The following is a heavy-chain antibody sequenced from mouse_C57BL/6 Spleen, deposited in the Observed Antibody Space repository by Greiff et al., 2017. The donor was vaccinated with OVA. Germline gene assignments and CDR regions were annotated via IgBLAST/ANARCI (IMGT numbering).Heavy chain of an antibody. CDR1: GFSLTSYG. Sequence: VKVVESGPGLVAPSQSLSITCTVSGFSLTSYGVDWVRQSPGKGLEWLGVIWGVGSTNYNSALKSRLSISKYNSKSQVFLKMNSLQTDDTAMYYCARIYDGYYNYAMDYWGQGTSVTVSS. J-gene: IGHJ4*01. CDR3: ARIYDGYYNYAMDY. V-gene: IGHV2-6*01. CDR2: IWGVGST. D-gene: IGHD2-3*01.